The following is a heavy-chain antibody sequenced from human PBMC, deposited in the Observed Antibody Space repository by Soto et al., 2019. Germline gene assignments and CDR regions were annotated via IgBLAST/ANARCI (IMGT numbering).Heavy chain of an antibody. J-gene: IGHJ4*02. CDR3: ARQNSYGNYFDY. V-gene: IGHV4-59*08. CDR1: GGSISSYY. Sequence: PSETLSLTCTVSGGSISSYYWSWIRQPPGKGLEWIGYIYYSGSTNYNPSLKSRVTISVDTSKNQFSLKLSSVTAADTAVYYCARQNSYGNYFDYWGQGTLVTVSS. CDR2: IYYSGST. D-gene: IGHD5-18*01.